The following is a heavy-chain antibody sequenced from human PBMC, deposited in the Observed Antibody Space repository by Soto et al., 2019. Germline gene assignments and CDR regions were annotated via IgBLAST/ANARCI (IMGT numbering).Heavy chain of an antibody. V-gene: IGHV1-46*01. D-gene: IGHD2-15*01. Sequence: ASVKVSCKASGYTFTSYYMHWVRQAPGQGLEWMGIINPSGGSTSYAQKLQGRVTMTRDTSTSTVYMELSSLRSEDTAVYYCARDRVPTPFDYWGQGTLVTVSS. J-gene: IGHJ4*02. CDR2: INPSGGST. CDR3: ARDRVPTPFDY. CDR1: GYTFTSYY.